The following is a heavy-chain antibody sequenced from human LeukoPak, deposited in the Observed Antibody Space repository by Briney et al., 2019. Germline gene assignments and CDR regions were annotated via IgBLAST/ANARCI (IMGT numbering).Heavy chain of an antibody. CDR2: IYYSGST. D-gene: IGHD2-21*02. V-gene: IGHV4-59*01. CDR3: ARQNMRGDCWI. Sequence: SETLSLTCTVSGGSISSYYWSWIRQPPGKGLEWIGYIYYSGSTNYNPSLKSRVTISVDTSKNQFSLKLSSVTAADTAVYYCARQNMRGDCWIWGQGTLVTVSS. CDR1: GGSISSYY. J-gene: IGHJ4*02.